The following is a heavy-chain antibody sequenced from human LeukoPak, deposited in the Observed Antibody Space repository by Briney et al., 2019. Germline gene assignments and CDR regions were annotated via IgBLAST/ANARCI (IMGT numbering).Heavy chain of an antibody. Sequence: GGSLRLSCAASGFTVSSNYMSWVRQAPGKGLEWVAVISYDGSNKYYADSVKGRFTISRDNSKNTLYLQMNSLRAEDTAVYYCAKELKPLPCMDVWGQGTTVTVSS. CDR1: GFTVSSNY. J-gene: IGHJ6*02. CDR2: ISYDGSNK. V-gene: IGHV3-30*18. CDR3: AKELKPLPCMDV.